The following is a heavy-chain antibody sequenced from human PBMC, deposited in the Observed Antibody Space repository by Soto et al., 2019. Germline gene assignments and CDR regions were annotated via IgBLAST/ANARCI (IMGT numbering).Heavy chain of an antibody. V-gene: IGHV4-39*01. CDR2: VYHNGGA. CDR3: GRVVEGATRHTDPDS. D-gene: IGHD2-21*01. CDR1: GVSIHNSHSF. Sequence: SETLSLTCTVSGVSIHNSHSFWAWIRQPPGKGLQFIASVYHNGGAHYNSSLKSRVTISVDTANNQVSLRMRSLTAADTAFYYCGRVVEGATRHTDPDSWGQGILVPVSS. J-gene: IGHJ5*01.